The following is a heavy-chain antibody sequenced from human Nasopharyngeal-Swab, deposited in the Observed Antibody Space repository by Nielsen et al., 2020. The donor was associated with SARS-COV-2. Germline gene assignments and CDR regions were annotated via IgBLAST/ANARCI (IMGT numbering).Heavy chain of an antibody. Sequence: SETLSLTCTVSGGSISSSSYYWVWIRQPPGKGLEWIGSIYYSGSTYYNPSLKSRVTISVDTSKNQFSLKLSSVTAADTAVYYCARDPLYSSSSDGYWGQGTLVTVSS. CDR1: GGSISSSSYY. J-gene: IGHJ4*02. CDR3: ARDPLYSSSSDGY. V-gene: IGHV4-39*02. CDR2: IYYSGST. D-gene: IGHD6-6*01.